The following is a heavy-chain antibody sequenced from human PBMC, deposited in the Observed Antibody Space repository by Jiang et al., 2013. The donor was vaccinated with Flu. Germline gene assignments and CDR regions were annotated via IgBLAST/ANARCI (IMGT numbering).Heavy chain of an antibody. CDR3: ARSGVGWELPFDP. V-gene: IGHV4-34*01. CDR2: INHSGST. Sequence: LLKPSETLSLTCAVYGGSFSGYYWSWIRQPPGKGLEWIGEINHSGSTNYNPSLKSRVTISVDTSKNQFSLKLSSVTAADTAVYYCARSGVGWELPFDPWGQGTLVTVSS. D-gene: IGHD1-26*01. CDR1: GGSFSGYY. J-gene: IGHJ5*02.